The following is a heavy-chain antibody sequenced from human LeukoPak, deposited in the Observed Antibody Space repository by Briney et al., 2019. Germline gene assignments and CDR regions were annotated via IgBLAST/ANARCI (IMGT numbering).Heavy chain of an antibody. Sequence: SETLSLTCAAYGGSFSGYYWSWIRQPPGKGLEWIGEINHSGSTNYNPSLKSRVTISVDTSKNQFSLKLSSVTAADTAVYYCARDYCGGDCFDYWGQGTLVTVSS. CDR3: ARDYCGGDCFDY. CDR1: GGSFSGYY. J-gene: IGHJ4*02. V-gene: IGHV4-34*01. CDR2: INHSGST. D-gene: IGHD2-21*02.